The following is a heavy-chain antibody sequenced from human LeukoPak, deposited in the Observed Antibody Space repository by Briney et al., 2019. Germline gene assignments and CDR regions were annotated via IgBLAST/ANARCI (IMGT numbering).Heavy chain of an antibody. CDR2: IYYSGTT. V-gene: IGHV4-31*03. D-gene: IGHD7-27*01. Sequence: KPSETLSLTCTVSGDSISSGTYYWSWIRQHPGEGLEWIGNIYYSGTTYYNPSLKSRVTIPVDTSKNQFSLKLSSVTAADTAGYYCARVSGANWFDPWGQGTLVTVSS. CDR3: ARVSGANWFDP. CDR1: GDSISSGTYY. J-gene: IGHJ5*02.